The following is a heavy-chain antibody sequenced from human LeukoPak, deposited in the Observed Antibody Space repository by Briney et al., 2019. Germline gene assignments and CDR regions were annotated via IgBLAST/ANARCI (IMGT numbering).Heavy chain of an antibody. V-gene: IGHV1-69*13. D-gene: IGHD1-1*01. CDR3: ARDLAEVHWNDGGYFDY. CDR2: IIPIFGTA. Sequence: GASVKVSCKASGFRFTTYYIHWVRQAPGQGLEWMGGIIPIFGTANYAQKFQGRVTITADESTSTAYMELSSLRSEDTAVYYCARDLAEVHWNDGGYFDYWGQGTLVTVSS. J-gene: IGHJ4*02. CDR1: GFRFTTYY.